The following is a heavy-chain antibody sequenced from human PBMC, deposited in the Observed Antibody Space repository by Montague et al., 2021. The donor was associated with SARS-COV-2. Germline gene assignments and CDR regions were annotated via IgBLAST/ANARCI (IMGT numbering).Heavy chain of an antibody. J-gene: IGHJ6*02. V-gene: IGHV4-34*01. Sequence: SETLSLTCAVYGGSFSGYYWSWIRQPPGKGLEWIGEINHSGSTNYNPSLKSRVTISVDTSKSQFSLKLSSATTADTAVYYCARRGYSYYYYGMDVWGQGTMVTVSS. D-gene: IGHD5-24*01. CDR1: GGSFSGYY. CDR3: ARRGYSYYYYGMDV. CDR2: INHSGST.